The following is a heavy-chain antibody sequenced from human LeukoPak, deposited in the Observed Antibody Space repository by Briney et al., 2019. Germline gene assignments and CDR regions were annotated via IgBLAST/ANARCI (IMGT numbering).Heavy chain of an antibody. D-gene: IGHD3-10*01. Sequence: PGGSLRLSCAAPGFTFSGYAMSWARQAPGKGLEWVSAISGSGDGTYYADSVKGRFTISRDNSKNTLFLQMNSLRAEDTAVYYCAKAGVLTLVRGVIVDYWGQGTLVTVSS. CDR1: GFTFSGYA. CDR2: ISGSGDGT. CDR3: AKAGVLTLVRGVIVDY. V-gene: IGHV3-23*01. J-gene: IGHJ4*02.